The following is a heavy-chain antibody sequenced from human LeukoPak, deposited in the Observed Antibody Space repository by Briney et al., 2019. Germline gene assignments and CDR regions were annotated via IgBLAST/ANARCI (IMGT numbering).Heavy chain of an antibody. CDR1: LTCNA. D-gene: IGHD6-19*01. Sequence: LTCNAMHWVRQAPGQRLEWMGWLKTGNGNTKYSQKFQGRVTITRDTSASTAYLELSNLRSEDTAVYYCARDLSAVAGLGDYWGQGTLVTVSS. CDR3: ARDLSAVAGLGDY. V-gene: IGHV1-3*04. CDR2: LKTGNGNT. J-gene: IGHJ4*02.